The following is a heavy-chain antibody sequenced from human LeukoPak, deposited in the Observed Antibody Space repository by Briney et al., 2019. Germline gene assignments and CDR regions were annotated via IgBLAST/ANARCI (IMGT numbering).Heavy chain of an antibody. CDR1: GYTFTGHY. CDR2: INSHSGDS. J-gene: IGHJ4*02. D-gene: IGHD5/OR15-5a*01. Sequence: ASVKVSCKSSGYTFTGHYLHWGRQGPGQGLECMAWINSHSGDSNFAQKLQGRVTMTRDRSSSTAYMELTGLIHDDTAVYYCARGRNSVYDPCDYWGQGTRITVSS. CDR3: ARGRNSVYDPCDY. V-gene: IGHV1-2*02.